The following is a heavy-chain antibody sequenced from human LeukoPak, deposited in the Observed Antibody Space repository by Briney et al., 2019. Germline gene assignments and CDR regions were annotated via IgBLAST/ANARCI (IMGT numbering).Heavy chain of an antibody. CDR2: INPNSGGT. CDR3: ARKLENLVCFDL. J-gene: IGHJ2*01. Sequence: ASVTVSCTASGYSFTCYYMHWVRQAPGQGLEWMGWINPNSGGTDYVQKFQGRVTLTMDTAISTAYMELSRLRSDDTAVYYCARKLENLVCFDLWGRGTQVTVSS. D-gene: IGHD1-1*01. CDR1: GYSFTCYY. V-gene: IGHV1-2*02.